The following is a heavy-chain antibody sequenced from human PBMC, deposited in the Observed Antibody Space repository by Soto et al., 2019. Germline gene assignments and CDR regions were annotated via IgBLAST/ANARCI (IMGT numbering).Heavy chain of an antibody. Sequence: GGSLRLSCAASGFTFSSYSMNWVRQAPGKGLEWVSSISSSSSYIYYADSVKGRFTISRDNAKNSLYLQMNSLRAEDTAVYYCARGKRGRIAAAGNPLRGYYFDYWGQGTLVTVSS. V-gene: IGHV3-21*01. CDR3: ARGKRGRIAAAGNPLRGYYFDY. D-gene: IGHD6-13*01. J-gene: IGHJ4*02. CDR1: GFTFSSYS. CDR2: ISSSSSYI.